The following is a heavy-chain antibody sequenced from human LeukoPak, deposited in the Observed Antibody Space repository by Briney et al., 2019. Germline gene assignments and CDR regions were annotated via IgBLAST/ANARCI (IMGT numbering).Heavy chain of an antibody. CDR1: GFTFSSYS. V-gene: IGHV3-48*02. J-gene: IGHJ4*02. Sequence: GGSLRLSCAASGFTFSSYSMNWVRQAPGKGLEWLSFIGGSGSTIYYADSVRGRFTISGDNAKNSLYLQMNSLRDEDTAVYYCSRDPGLEYWGRGTLITVSS. CDR3: SRDPGLEY. CDR2: IGGSGSTI.